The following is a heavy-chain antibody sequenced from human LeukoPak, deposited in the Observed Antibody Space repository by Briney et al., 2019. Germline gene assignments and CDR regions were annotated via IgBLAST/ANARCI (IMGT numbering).Heavy chain of an antibody. CDR2: ISYDGSDK. CDR1: GFTFSSYS. J-gene: IGHJ4*02. CDR3: ARADGSVAGPPSGH. V-gene: IGHV3-30-3*01. D-gene: IGHD6-19*01. Sequence: GALGLSLAASGFTFSSYSMHWGRQAPGKGVGGGAIISYDGSDKYYADSVKGRLTISRDNSKSTLYLQMISLRTEATAVYSCARADGSVAGPPSGHWGQRTLVTVSS.